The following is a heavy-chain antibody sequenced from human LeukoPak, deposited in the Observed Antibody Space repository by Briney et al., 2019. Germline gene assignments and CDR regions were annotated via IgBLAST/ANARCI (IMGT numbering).Heavy chain of an antibody. CDR3: ARQVAGLDY. CDR2: ISFDGSNK. Sequence: PGRSLRLSCAASGFIFSSYAVHWVRQAPGKGLEWVAFISFDGSNKYYADSVKGRFTISRDNSKNTSYLQMNSLRAEDTAVYYCARQVAGLDYWGQGTLVTVSS. J-gene: IGHJ4*02. CDR1: GFIFSSYA. D-gene: IGHD6-19*01. V-gene: IGHV3-30-3*01.